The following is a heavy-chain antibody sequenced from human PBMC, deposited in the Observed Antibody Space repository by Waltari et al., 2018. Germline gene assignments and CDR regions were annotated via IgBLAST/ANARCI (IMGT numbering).Heavy chain of an antibody. Sequence: QVHLQQWGAGLLKPSGTLSLTCAVPGGSFRGYFWSWCRQPPGKGLEWLGEINHSGYTNYNPSRKSRVTISVDTSKNQFSLKLSSVTAADTAVYYCAREGRAAAGTDYWSQGTLVTVSS. CDR3: AREGRAAAGTDY. V-gene: IGHV4-34*02. CDR2: INHSGYT. CDR1: GGSFRGYF. D-gene: IGHD6-13*01. J-gene: IGHJ4*02.